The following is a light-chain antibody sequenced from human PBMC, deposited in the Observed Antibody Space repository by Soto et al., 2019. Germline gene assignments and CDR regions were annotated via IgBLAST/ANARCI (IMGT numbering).Light chain of an antibody. J-gene: IGKJ4*01. Sequence: EIVLTQSPGTLSLSPGERATLSCRASQNVARNYLAWFQQRPGQAPRLLIYDASTRATGIPDRFSGSGSGTDFTLTISRLEPEDFAVYFCQQYATSPLAFGGGTKVDI. V-gene: IGKV3-20*01. CDR1: QNVARNY. CDR3: QQYATSPLA. CDR2: DAS.